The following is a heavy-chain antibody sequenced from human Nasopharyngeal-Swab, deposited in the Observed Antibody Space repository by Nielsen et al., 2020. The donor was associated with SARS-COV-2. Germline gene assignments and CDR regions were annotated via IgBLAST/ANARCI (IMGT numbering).Heavy chain of an antibody. D-gene: IGHD3-16*01. V-gene: IGHV1-18*01. Sequence: ASVKVSCKTSGYTFTSYGVSRVRQAPGQGLEWLGSISVQNGYTNYPQKLQGRVTMTTDTSTTTASMELRSLRSADTAVYYCARDSIAFGGPEGDYWGQGTLVTVSS. CDR2: ISVQNGYT. J-gene: IGHJ4*02. CDR1: GYTFTSYG. CDR3: ARDSIAFGGPEGDY.